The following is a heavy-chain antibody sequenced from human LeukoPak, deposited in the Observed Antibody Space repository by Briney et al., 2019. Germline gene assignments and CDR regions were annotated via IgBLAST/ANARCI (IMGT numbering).Heavy chain of an antibody. J-gene: IGHJ6*02. CDR3: AREDPQTTVPEGLDV. CDR2: IYYSGTT. V-gene: IGHV4-59*01. CDR1: GGSIGSYY. Sequence: SEPLSLTCAVSGGSIGSYYWSWLRQPPGRGLEWIGYIYYSGTTNYNPSLKSRVTISVDTSKNQFSLKLTSVTAADTAVYYCAREDPQTTVPEGLDVWGQGTTVTVSS. D-gene: IGHD4-17*01.